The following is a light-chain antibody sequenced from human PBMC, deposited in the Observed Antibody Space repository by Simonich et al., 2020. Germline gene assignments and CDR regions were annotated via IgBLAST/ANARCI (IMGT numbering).Light chain of an antibody. Sequence: DIQLTQSPSFLSASVGDRVTITCLAGQGISRYLAWYQQKPGKAPKLLIYAASTLQSGGPSRFSGSGTGTEFTLTISSLQPEDFATYYCQQLNSYPWTFGQGTKVEIK. V-gene: IGKV1-9*01. J-gene: IGKJ1*01. CDR2: AAS. CDR3: QQLNSYPWT. CDR1: QGISRY.